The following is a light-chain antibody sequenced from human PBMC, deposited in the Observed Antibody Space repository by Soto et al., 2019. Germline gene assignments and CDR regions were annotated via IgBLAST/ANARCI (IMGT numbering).Light chain of an antibody. V-gene: IGKV1-12*01. J-gene: IGKJ1*01. CDR3: QQTDSFPWT. CDR1: QGITSW. Sequence: HMSQSPSTLSASVGDRVTIACRASQGITSWLAWYQHIPGSAPSLLIHGASSLQSGVPSRFSGSGSGTNFTLTITSLQPEDFATYYCQQTDSFPWTFGQGTKVDIK. CDR2: GAS.